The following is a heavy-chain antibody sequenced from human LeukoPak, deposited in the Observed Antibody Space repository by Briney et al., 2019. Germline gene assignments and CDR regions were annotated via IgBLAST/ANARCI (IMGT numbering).Heavy chain of an antibody. V-gene: IGHV3-30*02. CDR3: AKEELGYCSGGSCYDQGGPDY. Sequence: GGSLRLSCAASGFTFSSYSMHWVRQAPGRGLEWVAFIRYDGSNKYYADSVKGRFTISRDNSKNTLYLQMNSLRAEDTAVYYCAKEELGYCSGGSCYDQGGPDYWGQGTLVTVSS. J-gene: IGHJ4*02. CDR2: IRYDGSNK. CDR1: GFTFSSYS. D-gene: IGHD2-15*01.